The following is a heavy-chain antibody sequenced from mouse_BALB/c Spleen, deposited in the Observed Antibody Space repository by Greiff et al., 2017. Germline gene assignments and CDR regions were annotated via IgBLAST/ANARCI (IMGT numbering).Heavy chain of an antibody. D-gene: IGHD2-4*01. CDR1: GFSLTGYG. CDR3: ARAYYDYDESPYAMDY. J-gene: IGHJ4*01. V-gene: IGHV2-6-7*01. Sequence: VQGVESGPGLVAPSQSLSITCTVSGFSLTGYGVNWVRQPPGKGLEWLGMIWGDGSTDYNSALKSRLSISKDNSKSQVFLKMNSLQTDDTARYYGARAYYDYDESPYAMDYWGQGTSVTVSS. CDR2: IWGDGST.